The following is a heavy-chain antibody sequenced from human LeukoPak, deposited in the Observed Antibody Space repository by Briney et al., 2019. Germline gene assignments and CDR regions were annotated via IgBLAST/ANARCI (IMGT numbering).Heavy chain of an antibody. V-gene: IGHV4-39*07. CDR3: ARGDLDWVGDFQH. Sequence: SETLSLTCTVSGGSISSSTYYWGWIRQPPGKGLEWIGSIYYSGSTYYNPSLKSRVTISVDTSKNQFSLKLSSVTAADTAVYYCARGDLDWVGDFQHWGQGTLVTVSS. D-gene: IGHD3-9*01. CDR1: GGSISSSTYY. J-gene: IGHJ1*01. CDR2: IYYSGST.